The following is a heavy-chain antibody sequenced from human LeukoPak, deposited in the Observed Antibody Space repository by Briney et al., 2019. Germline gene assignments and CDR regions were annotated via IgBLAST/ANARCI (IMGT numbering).Heavy chain of an antibody. V-gene: IGHV4-59*08. J-gene: IGHJ4*02. CDR2: IYYSGST. D-gene: IGHD3-22*01. CDR3: AATVAGSGCFDY. Sequence: ASGTLSLTCTVSGGSISSYYWSWVRQPPGKGLGWVGYIYYSGSTNYNPSLKSRVTISVDTSKNQFSLKLSPVTATGTAVYYCAATVAGSGCFDYWGQGTLVTVSS. CDR1: GGSISSYY.